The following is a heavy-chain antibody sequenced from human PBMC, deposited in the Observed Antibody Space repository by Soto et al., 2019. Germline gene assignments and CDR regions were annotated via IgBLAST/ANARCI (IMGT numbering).Heavy chain of an antibody. CDR2: ISYDGSSK. CDR3: ARGRARGRSSGWSREDFDY. J-gene: IGHJ4*02. Sequence: GGSLRLSCAASGFTFSSYALHWVRQAPCKGLEWVAVISYDGSSKYYADSVKGRFTISRDNSKTTLYLQMNSLRAEDTAVYYCARGRARGRSSGWSREDFDYWGQGTLVTVSS. D-gene: IGHD6-19*01. CDR1: GFTFSSYA. V-gene: IGHV3-30-3*01.